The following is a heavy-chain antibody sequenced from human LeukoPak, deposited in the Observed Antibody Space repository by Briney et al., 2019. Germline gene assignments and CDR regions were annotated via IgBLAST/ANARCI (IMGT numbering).Heavy chain of an antibody. V-gene: IGHV3-7*01. D-gene: IGHD1-1*01. Sequence: PGGSLRLSCAASGFPFSSYWMSWVRQAPGKGLEWVANIKQDGCDKYYVDSVKGRFTISGDNAKNSLYLQVNSLRADDTAVYYCARLTGTTGFDYWGQGTLVTVSS. CDR3: ARLTGTTGFDY. CDR1: GFPFSSYW. CDR2: IKQDGCDK. J-gene: IGHJ4*02.